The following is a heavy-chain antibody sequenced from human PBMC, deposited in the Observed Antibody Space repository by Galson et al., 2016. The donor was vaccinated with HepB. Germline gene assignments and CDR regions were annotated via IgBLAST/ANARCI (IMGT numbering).Heavy chain of an antibody. J-gene: IGHJ4*02. V-gene: IGHV4-30-4*01. Sequence: TLSLTCIVSGDSISSGDYYWSWIRQPPGKGLEWIGYIYYSGSTYYNPSIKSRVAISLDTSKIQFSLKLSSVTAADTAVYYCARATDYGDTYYFDYWGQGTLVTVSS. CDR2: IYYSGST. D-gene: IGHD4-17*01. CDR1: GDSISSGDYY. CDR3: ARATDYGDTYYFDY.